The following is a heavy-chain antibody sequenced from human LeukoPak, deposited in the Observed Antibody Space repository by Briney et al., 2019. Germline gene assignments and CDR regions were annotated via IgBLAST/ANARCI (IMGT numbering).Heavy chain of an antibody. Sequence: LPGGSLRLSCTAAGFTFSTYGMHWVRQAPGKGLEWVAVIWSDGINRFYADSVKGRFTFSRDNSNNTLSLQMNSVRAEDTAVYYCANERGPFDALDLWGQGTMVTVSS. V-gene: IGHV3-33*06. CDR2: IWSDGINR. CDR1: GFTFSTYG. CDR3: ANERGPFDALDL. J-gene: IGHJ3*01.